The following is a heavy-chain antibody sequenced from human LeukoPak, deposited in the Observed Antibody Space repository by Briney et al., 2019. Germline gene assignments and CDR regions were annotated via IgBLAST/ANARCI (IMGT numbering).Heavy chain of an antibody. V-gene: IGHV3-43*02. CDR2: ISGDGGST. Sequence: PGGSLRLSCAASGFTFSSYAMSWVRQAPGKGLEWVSLISGDGGSTYYADSVKGRFTISRDNSKNSLYLQMNSLRTEDTALYYCAKDMFRYGSGKGGYWGQGTLVTVSS. CDR3: AKDMFRYGSGKGGY. D-gene: IGHD3-10*01. CDR1: GFTFSSYA. J-gene: IGHJ4*02.